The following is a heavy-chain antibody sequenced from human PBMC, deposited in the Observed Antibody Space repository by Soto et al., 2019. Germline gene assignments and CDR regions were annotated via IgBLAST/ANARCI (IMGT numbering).Heavy chain of an antibody. V-gene: IGHV4-31*03. CDR2: IYYSGST. CDR3: ARDYHSRGSGYYFDY. Sequence: QVQLQESGPGLVKPSQTLSLTCTVSGGSISSGGYYWSWIRQHPGKGLEWIGYIYYSGSTYYNPSLRSRVTISVDTSKSQFSLKLSSVTAADTAVYYCARDYHSRGSGYYFDYWGQGPLVTVSS. J-gene: IGHJ4*02. D-gene: IGHD3-22*01. CDR1: GGSISSGGYY.